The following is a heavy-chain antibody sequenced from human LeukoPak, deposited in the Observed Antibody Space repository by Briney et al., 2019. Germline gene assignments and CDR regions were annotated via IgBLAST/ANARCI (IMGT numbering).Heavy chain of an antibody. J-gene: IGHJ4*02. CDR2: TNQDGSKN. D-gene: IGHD6-19*01. CDR3: ATTVAGYPDDYLDY. V-gene: IGHV3-7*01. Sequence: SGGSLRLSCAASEFTFSNYWMSWVRQAPAKGLERAAHTNQDGSKNYYVDSVRGRFTISRDNAKNSLYLQMNSLRAEDTAVYYCATTVAGYPDDYLDYWGQGTLVTVSS. CDR1: EFTFSNYW.